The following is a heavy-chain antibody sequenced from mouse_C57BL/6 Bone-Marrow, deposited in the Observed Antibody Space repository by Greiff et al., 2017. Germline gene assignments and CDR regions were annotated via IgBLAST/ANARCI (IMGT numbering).Heavy chain of an antibody. CDR2: IDPSDSYT. CDR1: GYTFTSYW. D-gene: IGHD1-1*01. CDR3: ARRTYYYGSSYARDYVDY. V-gene: IGHV1-69*01. J-gene: IGHJ2*01. Sequence: QVQLQQPGAELVLPGASVKLSCKASGYTFTSYWMPWVKQRPGQGLEWIGEIDPSDSYTNYNQKFKGKSTLTVYKSACTAYMQHSSLTSEYSAVYYFARRTYYYGSSYARDYVDYWGQGTTLTVSS.